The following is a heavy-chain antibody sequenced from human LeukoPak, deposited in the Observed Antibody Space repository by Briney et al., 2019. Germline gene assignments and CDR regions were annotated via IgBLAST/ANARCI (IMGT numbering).Heavy chain of an antibody. CDR2: IKHSGST. D-gene: IGHD2-2*02. V-gene: IGHV4-34*01. CDR1: GGSFSGYH. CDR3: AGRDGDIVVVPATIPVPRFDR. J-gene: IGHJ5*02. Sequence: SETLSLTCAVSGGSFSGYHWSWVGQPPGRGVEWIGEIKHSGSTNYNPSLTRRVSISVEKTKNHFSLKLSSVTAADTAVYYSAGRDGDIVVVPATIPVPRFDRWGQGTLVTVSS.